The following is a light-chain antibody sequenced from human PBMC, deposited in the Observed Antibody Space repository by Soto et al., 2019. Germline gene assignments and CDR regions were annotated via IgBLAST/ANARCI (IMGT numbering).Light chain of an antibody. CDR1: DIFSYNY. Sequence: IVLTQTPGALSLSPGERATLPCRASDIFSYNYLSWYKQKPGPPPRLVIFAASSRATGTPDRFSASGSGTDFPLTISRLAHEDFAVYYCQQYSMAPLTFGQRT. CDR3: QQYSMAPLT. V-gene: IGKV3-20*01. J-gene: IGKJ5*01. CDR2: AAS.